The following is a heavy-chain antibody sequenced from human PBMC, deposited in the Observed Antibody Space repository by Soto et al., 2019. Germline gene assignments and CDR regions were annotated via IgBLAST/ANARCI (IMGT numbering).Heavy chain of an antibody. D-gene: IGHD6-13*01. J-gene: IGHJ6*02. CDR1: GYSFTSYW. Sequence: PGESLKISCKGSGYSFTSYWISWVRQMPGKGLEWMGRIDPSDSYTNYSPSFQGHVTISADKSISTAYLQWSSLKASDTAMYYCVTDLVSSSWYGPVGMDVWGQGTTVNVSS. CDR3: VTDLVSSSWYGPVGMDV. CDR2: IDPSDSYT. V-gene: IGHV5-10-1*01.